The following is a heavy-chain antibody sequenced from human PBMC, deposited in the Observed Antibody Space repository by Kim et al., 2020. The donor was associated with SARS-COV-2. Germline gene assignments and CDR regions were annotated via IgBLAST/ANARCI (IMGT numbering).Heavy chain of an antibody. CDR2: INTNTGNP. CDR3: ARAPPQVYYGSGSPPKYNWFDP. V-gene: IGHV7-4-1*02. J-gene: IGHJ5*02. CDR1: GYTFTSYA. D-gene: IGHD3-10*01. Sequence: ASVKVSCKASGYTFTSYAMNWVRQAPGQGLEWMGWINTNTGNPTYAQGFTGRFVFSLDTSVSTAYLQISSLKAEDTAVYYCARAPPQVYYGSGSPPKYNWFDPWGQGTLVTVSS.